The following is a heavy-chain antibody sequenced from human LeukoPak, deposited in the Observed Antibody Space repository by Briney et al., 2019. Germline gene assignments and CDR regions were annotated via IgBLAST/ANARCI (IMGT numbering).Heavy chain of an antibody. D-gene: IGHD3-22*01. Sequence: GGSLRLSCAASGFTFSSYAMSWVRQAPGKGLEWVSAISGSGGSTYYADSVKGRFTISRDNSKNTLYLQMNSLRAEDTAVYYCASASQKRKPYYYDSSGYYGGEINDYWGQGTLVTVSS. J-gene: IGHJ4*02. CDR1: GFTFSSYA. V-gene: IGHV3-23*01. CDR3: ASASQKRKPYYYDSSGYYGGEINDY. CDR2: ISGSGGST.